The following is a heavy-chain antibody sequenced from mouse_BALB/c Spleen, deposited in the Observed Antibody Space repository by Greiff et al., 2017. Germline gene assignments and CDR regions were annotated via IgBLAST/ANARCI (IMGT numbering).Heavy chain of an antibody. V-gene: IGHV5-6*01. CDR3: ASTARATCYFDY. Sequence: EVNLVESGGDLVKPGGSLKLSCAASGFTFSSYGMSWVRQTPDKRLEWVATISSGGSYTYYPDSVKGRFTISRDNAKNTLYLQMSSLKSEDTAMYYCASTARATCYFDYWGQGTTLTVSS. D-gene: IGHD3-1*01. CDR2: ISSGGSYT. J-gene: IGHJ2*01. CDR1: GFTFSSYG.